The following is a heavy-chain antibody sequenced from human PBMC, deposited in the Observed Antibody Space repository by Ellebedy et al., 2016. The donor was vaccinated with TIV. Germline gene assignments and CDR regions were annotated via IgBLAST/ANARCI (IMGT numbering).Heavy chain of an antibody. CDR3: GRAREPGYFAYYYYGMDV. Sequence: PGGSLRLSCAASGFTFSDYYMSWIRQAPGKGLEWVSYITNTGHTISYADSVNGRFTVARDNAKNSLYLQMNSLRAEDTATYYCGRAREPGYFAYYYYGMDVWGQGTTVTVSS. CDR1: GFTFSDYY. CDR2: ITNTGHTI. D-gene: IGHD3-9*01. J-gene: IGHJ6*02. V-gene: IGHV3-11*01.